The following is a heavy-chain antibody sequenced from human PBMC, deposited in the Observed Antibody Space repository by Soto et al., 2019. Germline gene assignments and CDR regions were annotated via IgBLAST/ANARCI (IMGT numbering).Heavy chain of an antibody. V-gene: IGHV4-59*08. CDR2: IYYSGSS. J-gene: IGHJ4*02. D-gene: IGHD1-1*01. CDR1: GGSISSYY. CDR3: AVRYGYSFHY. Sequence: QVQLQESGPGLVKPSETLSLTCTVSGGSISSYYWSWIRQPPGKGLEWIGYIYYSGSSNYNPPRLTLVPISFDTYKNQLSLLLRSVTAADTAVYYCAVRYGYSFHYWGQGTLGTVSS.